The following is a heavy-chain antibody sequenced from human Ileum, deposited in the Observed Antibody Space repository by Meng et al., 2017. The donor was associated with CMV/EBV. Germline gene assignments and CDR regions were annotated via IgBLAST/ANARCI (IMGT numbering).Heavy chain of an antibody. V-gene: IGHV1-2*02. CDR2: IKPHSGDT. CDR1: GYTFTDYY. Sequence: VAVVQSGTEVKKPGASVKVYCKASGYTFTDYYMHWVRQAPGQGLEWMGWIKPHSGDTKYEKKFQGRVTMTSDTSISTVYMELTRLTPDDTAIYYCAREIIMAARAFGYWGQGTLVTVSS. CDR3: AREIIMAARAFGY. J-gene: IGHJ4*02. D-gene: IGHD5-12*01.